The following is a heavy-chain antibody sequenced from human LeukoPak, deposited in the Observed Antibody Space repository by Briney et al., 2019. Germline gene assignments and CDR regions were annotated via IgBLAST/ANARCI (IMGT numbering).Heavy chain of an antibody. CDR3: ARDRDRFWNDANDAFDI. CDR2: INSDGSST. CDR1: GFPFSSYW. J-gene: IGHJ3*02. D-gene: IGHD1-1*01. Sequence: GGALELSCAASGFPFSSYWMEGGRPAPGKGLGGVSRINSDGSSTSYADSVKGRFTISRDNAKNTLYLQMNSLRAEDTAVYYCARDRDRFWNDANDAFDIWGQGTMVTVSS. V-gene: IGHV3-74*01.